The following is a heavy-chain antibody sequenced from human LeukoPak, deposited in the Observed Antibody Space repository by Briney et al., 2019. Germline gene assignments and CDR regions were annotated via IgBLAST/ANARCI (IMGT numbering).Heavy chain of an antibody. CDR2: ISWNSGSI. Sequence: GGSLRLSCAASGFTFDDFAMHWVRHAPGKGLEWVSGISWNSGSIDYADSVKGRFTISRDNAKNSLYLQMNSLRAEDTALYYCARRVQLTNWFDPWGQGTLVTVSS. V-gene: IGHV3-9*01. D-gene: IGHD6-6*01. CDR1: GFTFDDFA. J-gene: IGHJ5*02. CDR3: ARRVQLTNWFDP.